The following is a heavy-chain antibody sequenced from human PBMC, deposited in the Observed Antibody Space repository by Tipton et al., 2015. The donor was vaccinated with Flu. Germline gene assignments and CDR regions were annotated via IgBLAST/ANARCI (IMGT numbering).Heavy chain of an antibody. Sequence: LRLSCTVSGGSISSGGAYWSWIRQHPGKGLEWIGSISHSGNTYYNPSLTSRVTISVDTSKNQFSPRLTSVTAADTAVYYCARRDYSNYVSEPKNWFDPWGQGNLVTVSS. CDR1: GGSISSGGAY. CDR3: ARRDYSNYVSEPKNWFDP. J-gene: IGHJ5*02. D-gene: IGHD4-11*01. CDR2: ISHSGNT. V-gene: IGHV4-39*07.